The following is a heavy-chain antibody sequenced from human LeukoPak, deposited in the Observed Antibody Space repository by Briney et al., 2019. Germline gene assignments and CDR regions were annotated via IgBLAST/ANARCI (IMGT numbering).Heavy chain of an antibody. CDR1: GGSFSGYY. J-gene: IGHJ5*02. CDR3: ARRYGSGSYYNVYWFDP. Sequence: SETLSLTCAVYGGSFSGYYWSWIRQPPGKGLEWIGEINHSGSTNYNPSLKSRVTMSVDTSKNQFSMKLRSVTAADTAVYFCARRYGSGSYYNVYWFDPWGQGTLVTVSS. CDR2: INHSGST. D-gene: IGHD3-10*01. V-gene: IGHV4-34*01.